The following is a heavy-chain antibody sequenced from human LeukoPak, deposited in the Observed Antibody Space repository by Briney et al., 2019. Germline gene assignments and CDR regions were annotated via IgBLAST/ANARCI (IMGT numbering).Heavy chain of an antibody. J-gene: IGHJ3*02. CDR2: IYHSGST. Sequence: SETLSLTCTVSGYSISSGYYWGWIRQPPGKGLEWIGSIYHSGSTYYNPSLKSRVTISVDTSKNQFSLKLSSVTAADTAVYYCARGGQQLVRDAFDIWGQGTMVTVSS. D-gene: IGHD6-13*01. CDR1: GYSISSGYY. CDR3: ARGGQQLVRDAFDI. V-gene: IGHV4-38-2*02.